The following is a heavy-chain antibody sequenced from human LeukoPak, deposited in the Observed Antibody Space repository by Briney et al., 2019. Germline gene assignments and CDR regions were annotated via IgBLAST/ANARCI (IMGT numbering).Heavy chain of an antibody. Sequence: TGGSLRLSCAPSGFTFSSYAMSWVRQAPGKGLEWVSAISGSGGSTYYADSVKGRFTISRDNSKNTLYLQMNSLRAEDTAVYYCAREILRYFDWLSPYNWFDPWGQGTLVTVSS. V-gene: IGHV3-23*01. J-gene: IGHJ5*02. CDR3: AREILRYFDWLSPYNWFDP. D-gene: IGHD3-9*01. CDR2: ISGSGGST. CDR1: GFTFSSYA.